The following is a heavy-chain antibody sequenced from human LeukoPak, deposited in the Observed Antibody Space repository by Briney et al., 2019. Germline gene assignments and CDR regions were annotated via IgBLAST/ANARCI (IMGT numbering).Heavy chain of an antibody. CDR1: GFTFSSYA. CDR3: AKVSGYGLLFQH. J-gene: IGHJ1*01. V-gene: IGHV3-23*01. Sequence: GGSLRLSCAASGFTFSSYAMSWVRQAPGKGLERVSAISGSGGSTYFADSVKGRFTISRDNSKNTLYLQLNSLRAEDSAVYYCAKVSGYGLLFQHWGQGTLVTVSS. D-gene: IGHD3-22*01. CDR2: ISGSGGST.